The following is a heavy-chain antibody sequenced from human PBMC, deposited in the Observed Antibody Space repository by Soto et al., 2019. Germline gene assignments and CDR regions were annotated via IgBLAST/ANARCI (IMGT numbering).Heavy chain of an antibody. J-gene: IGHJ5*02. CDR3: ARVDYGDYPWFDP. CDR1: GGSVSSHLYY. V-gene: IGHV4-61*01. D-gene: IGHD4-17*01. Sequence: QVQLQESGPGLVKPSDTLSLTCSVSGGSVSSHLYYWGWIRQPPGNGLEWIANVYYNGSTNYNPSLNSRVTISLDTSKTQFSLKLSSVTAADTDVYYCARVDYGDYPWFDPWGQGTPVTVSS. CDR2: VYYNGST.